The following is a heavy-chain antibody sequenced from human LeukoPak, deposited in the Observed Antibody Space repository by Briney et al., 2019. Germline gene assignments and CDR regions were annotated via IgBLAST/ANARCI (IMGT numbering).Heavy chain of an antibody. V-gene: IGHV1-2*06. J-gene: IGHJ4*02. CDR2: INPNSGGT. D-gene: IGHD3-22*01. CDR1: GYTFTGYY. Sequence: ASVKVSCKASGYTFTGYYMHWVRQAPGQGLEWMGRINPNSGGTNYAQRFQGRVTMTRDTSISTAYMELSRLRSDDTAVYYCARGQYYYDSSGSDYWGQGTLVTVSS. CDR3: ARGQYYYDSSGSDY.